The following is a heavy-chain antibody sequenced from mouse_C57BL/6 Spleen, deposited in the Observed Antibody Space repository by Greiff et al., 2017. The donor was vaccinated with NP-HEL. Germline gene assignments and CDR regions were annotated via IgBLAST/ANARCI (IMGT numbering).Heavy chain of an antibody. CDR2: IYPGSGST. Sequence: QVQLQQPGAELVKPGASVKMSCKASGYTFTSYWITWVKQRPGQGLEWIGDIYPGSGSTNYNEKFKSKATLTVDTSSSTAYMQLSSLTSEDSAVYYCARSLDYGSSHYYAMDYWGQGTSVTVSS. CDR1: GYTFTSYW. CDR3: ARSLDYGSSHYYAMDY. J-gene: IGHJ4*01. V-gene: IGHV1-55*01. D-gene: IGHD1-1*01.